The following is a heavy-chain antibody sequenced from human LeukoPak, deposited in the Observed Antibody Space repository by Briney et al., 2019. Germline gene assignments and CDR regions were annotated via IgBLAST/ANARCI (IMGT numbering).Heavy chain of an antibody. D-gene: IGHD2-2*01. CDR1: GGSISSGSYY. V-gene: IGHV4-61*02. J-gene: IGHJ3*02. CDR2: IYTSGST. CDR3: ARDWRYCSSTSCQTHDAFDI. Sequence: PSETLSLTCTVSGGSISSGSYYWSWIRQPAGKGLEWIGRIYTSGSTNYNPSLKSRVTISVDTSKNQFSLKLSPVTAADTAVYYCARDWRYCSSTSCQTHDAFDIWGQGTMVTVSS.